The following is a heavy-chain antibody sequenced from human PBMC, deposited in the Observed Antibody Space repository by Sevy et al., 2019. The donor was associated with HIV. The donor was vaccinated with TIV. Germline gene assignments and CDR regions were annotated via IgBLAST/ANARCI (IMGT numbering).Heavy chain of an antibody. CDR3: ARGPTGYCSSSSCYKYYGMDV. J-gene: IGHJ6*02. CDR2: INHSGST. V-gene: IGHV4-34*01. D-gene: IGHD2-2*02. CDR1: GGSFSGYY. Sequence: SETLSLTCAVYGGSFSGYYWSWIRQPPGKGLEWIGEINHSGSTNYKPSLKSRVTISVDTSKNQFSLKLSSVTAADTAVYYCARGPTGYCSSSSCYKYYGMDVWGQGTTVTVS.